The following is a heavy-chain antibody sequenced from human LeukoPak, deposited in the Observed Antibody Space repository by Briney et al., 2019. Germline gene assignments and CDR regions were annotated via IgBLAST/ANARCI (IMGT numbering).Heavy chain of an antibody. CDR1: GGSISSSKYY. CDR2: IYFSGST. V-gene: IGHV4-39*01. Sequence: SSETLSLTCTVSGGSISSSKYYWGWVRQSPGKGLEWIGSIYFSGSTYYNPSFQSRVTISVDTSKRQFSLELNSVTAADTALYYCARQLEGKVVISLDGFDIWGQGTMVTVFS. D-gene: IGHD1-1*01. CDR3: ARQLEGKVVISLDGFDI. J-gene: IGHJ3*02.